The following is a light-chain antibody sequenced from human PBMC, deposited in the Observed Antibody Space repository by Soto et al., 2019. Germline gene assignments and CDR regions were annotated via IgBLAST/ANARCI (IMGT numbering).Light chain of an antibody. J-gene: IGKJ4*01. Sequence: AIRITQSPSSLSASTGDRVTITCRASQGINSYLAWYQQKPGKAPKLLIYAASTLQSGVPSRFSGSGSGTDFTLTISCLQSEDFATYYCQQYYSFPLTFGGGTKVDIK. V-gene: IGKV1-8*01. CDR3: QQYYSFPLT. CDR1: QGINSY. CDR2: AAS.